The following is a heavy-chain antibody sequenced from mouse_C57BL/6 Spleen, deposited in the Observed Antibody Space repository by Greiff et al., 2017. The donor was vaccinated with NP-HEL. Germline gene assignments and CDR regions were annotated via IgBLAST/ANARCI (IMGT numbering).Heavy chain of an antibody. J-gene: IGHJ2*01. CDR3: ARSPHYYGSSPYYFDY. V-gene: IGHV1-55*01. CDR2: IYPGSGST. Sequence: QLQQSGAELVKPGASVKMSCKASGYTFTSYWITWVKQRPGQGLEWIGDIYPGSGSTNYNEKFKSKATLTVDTSSSTAYMQLSSLTSEDSAVYYCARSPHYYGSSPYYFDYWGQGTTLTVSS. CDR1: GYTFTSYW. D-gene: IGHD1-1*01.